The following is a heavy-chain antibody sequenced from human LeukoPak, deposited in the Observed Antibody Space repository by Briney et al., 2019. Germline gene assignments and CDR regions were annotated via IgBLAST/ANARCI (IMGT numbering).Heavy chain of an antibody. D-gene: IGHD3-10*01. CDR3: ARPAGSFGSGSCYDY. CDR1: GFTFSDYY. J-gene: IGHJ4*02. Sequence: GGSLRLSCAASGFTFSDYYMSWIRQAPGKGLEWVSYISSSGSTIYYADPVKGRFTISRDNAQNSLYLQMNSLRAEDTAVYYCARPAGSFGSGSCYDYWGQGTLVTVSS. V-gene: IGHV3-11*01. CDR2: ISSSGSTI.